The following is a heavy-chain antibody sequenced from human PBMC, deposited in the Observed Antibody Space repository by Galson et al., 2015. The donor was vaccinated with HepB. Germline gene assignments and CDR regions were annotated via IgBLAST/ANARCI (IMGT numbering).Heavy chain of an antibody. CDR3: ARDTGYYDSTEGFLDY. CDR2: ISSSGSTI. Sequence: SLRLSCAASGFTFSDYYMSWIRQAPGKGLEWVSYISSSGSTIYYADSVKGRFTISRDNAKNSLYLQMNSLRAEDTAVYYCARDTGYYDSTEGFLDYWGQGTLVTVSS. J-gene: IGHJ4*02. V-gene: IGHV3-11*04. D-gene: IGHD3-22*01. CDR1: GFTFSDYY.